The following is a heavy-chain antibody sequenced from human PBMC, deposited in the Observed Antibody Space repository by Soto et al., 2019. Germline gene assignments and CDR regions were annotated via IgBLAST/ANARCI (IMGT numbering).Heavy chain of an antibody. J-gene: IGHJ6*02. Sequence: QVQLQQWGAGLLKPSETLSLTCAVYGGSFSGHYWSWIRQPPGKGLERIGEINHSGSTNYNPSLKSRVTISVDTSKNQFSLKLSSVTAADTAVYYCAVLRVLPPYYYYYGMDVWGQGTTVTVSS. D-gene: IGHD2-15*01. V-gene: IGHV4-34*01. CDR2: INHSGST. CDR3: AVLRVLPPYYYYYGMDV. CDR1: GGSFSGHY.